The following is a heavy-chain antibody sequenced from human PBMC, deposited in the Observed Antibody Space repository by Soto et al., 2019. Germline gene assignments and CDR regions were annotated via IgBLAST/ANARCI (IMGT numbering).Heavy chain of an antibody. CDR3: TTLTREASCGGDCYDYFDY. CDR1: GFTFSGSA. V-gene: IGHV3-73*01. D-gene: IGHD2-21*01. J-gene: IGHJ4*02. CDR2: IRSKANSYAT. Sequence: EVQLVESGGGLVQPGGSLKLSCAASGFTFSGSAMHWVRQASGKGLEWVGRIRSKANSYATAYAASVKGRFTISRDDSKNTAYLQMNSLKTEDTAVYYCTTLTREASCGGDCYDYFDYWGQGTLVTVSS.